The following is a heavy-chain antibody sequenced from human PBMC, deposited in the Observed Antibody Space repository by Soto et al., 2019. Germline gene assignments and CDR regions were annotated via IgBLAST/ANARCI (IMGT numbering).Heavy chain of an antibody. J-gene: IGHJ4*02. Sequence: QLQLQESGPGLVKPSETLSLTCTVSGGSISSSSYYWGWIRQPPGKGLEWIGSIYYSGSTYYNPSLKSRVTIAVATSKNQFSLKLRSVTAADTAVYYCARDPEEMSGYDLAPGRYWGQGTLVTVSS. CDR3: ARDPEEMSGYDLAPGRY. CDR1: GGSISSSSYY. D-gene: IGHD5-12*01. V-gene: IGHV4-39*02. CDR2: IYYSGST.